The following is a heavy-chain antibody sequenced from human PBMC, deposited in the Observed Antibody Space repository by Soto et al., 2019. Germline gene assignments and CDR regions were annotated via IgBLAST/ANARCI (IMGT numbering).Heavy chain of an antibody. V-gene: IGHV4-59*01. Sequence: SETLSLTCTVSGGSISSYYWSWIRQPPGKGLEWIGYIYYSGSTNYNPSLKSRVTISVDTSKNQFSLKLSSVTAADTAVYYCARGRRWLQNFDYWGQGTLVTVSS. CDR3: ARGRRWLQNFDY. CDR2: IYYSGST. D-gene: IGHD5-12*01. J-gene: IGHJ4*02. CDR1: GGSISSYY.